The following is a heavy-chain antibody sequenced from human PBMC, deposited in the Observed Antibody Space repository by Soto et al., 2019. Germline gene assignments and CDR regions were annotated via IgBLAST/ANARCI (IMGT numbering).Heavy chain of an antibody. Sequence: TLSLTCAVSCGSISSSNWWSWVRQPPGKGLEWIGEIYHSGSTNYNPSLKSRVTISVDKSKNQFSLKLSSVTAADTAVYYCAREGGDLGGIAYWGQGTLVTVSS. V-gene: IGHV4-4*02. CDR3: AREGGDLGGIAY. J-gene: IGHJ4*02. CDR1: CGSISSSNW. D-gene: IGHD2-21*01. CDR2: IYHSGST.